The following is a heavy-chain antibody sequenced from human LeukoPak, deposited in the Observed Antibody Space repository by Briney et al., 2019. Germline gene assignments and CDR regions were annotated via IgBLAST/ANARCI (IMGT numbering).Heavy chain of an antibody. V-gene: IGHV1-69*04. D-gene: IGHD1-26*01. CDR1: GGTFSSYA. CDR2: IIPILGIA. Sequence: GASVKVSCKASGGTFSSYAISWVRQAPGQGLEWMGRIIPILGIANYAQKFQGRVTMTEDTSTDTAYMELSSLRSEDTAVYYCATWFSIVGATLHYFDYWGQGTLVTVTS. CDR3: ATWFSIVGATLHYFDY. J-gene: IGHJ4*02.